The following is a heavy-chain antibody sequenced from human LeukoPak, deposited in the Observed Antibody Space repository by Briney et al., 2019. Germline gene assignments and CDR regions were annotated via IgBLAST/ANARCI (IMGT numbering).Heavy chain of an antibody. CDR2: MNPNSGNT. D-gene: IGHD1-26*01. CDR3: ARRVGAPNYYYYMDV. CDR1: GYTFTSYD. J-gene: IGHJ6*03. V-gene: IGHV1-8*01. Sequence: ASVKVSCKASGYTFTSYDINWVRQATGQGLEWMGWMNPNSGNTGYAQKFQGRVTMTRNTSISTAYMELSSLRSEDTAVYYCARRVGAPNYYYYMDVWGKGTTATVSS.